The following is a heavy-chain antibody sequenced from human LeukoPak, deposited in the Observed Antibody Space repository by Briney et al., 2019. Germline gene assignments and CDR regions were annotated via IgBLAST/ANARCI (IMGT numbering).Heavy chain of an antibody. Sequence: PGGSLRLSCAASGLTVSNNYMSWVRQAPGKGLDWVSVIYSGGSTYYADSVKGRFTISRDNSKNTLYLQMNGLRAEDTAVYYCARDLRPNRYFDYWGQGTLVTVSS. D-gene: IGHD4-17*01. J-gene: IGHJ4*02. CDR1: GLTVSNNY. V-gene: IGHV3-66*02. CDR2: IYSGGST. CDR3: ARDLRPNRYFDY.